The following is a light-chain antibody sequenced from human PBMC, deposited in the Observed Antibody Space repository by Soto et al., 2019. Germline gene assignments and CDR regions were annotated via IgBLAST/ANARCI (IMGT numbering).Light chain of an antibody. J-gene: IGLJ1*01. Sequence: QFALTQPASVSGSPGQSITISCTGTSSDVGGYNYVSWYQQHPGKAPKLMIYDVSNRPSGVSNRFSGSKSGNTASLTISRLRLEDEDDYYCSSNTSSSTLAYVFGTGTKVTVL. CDR2: DVS. V-gene: IGLV2-14*01. CDR1: SSDVGGYNY. CDR3: SSNTSSSTLAYV.